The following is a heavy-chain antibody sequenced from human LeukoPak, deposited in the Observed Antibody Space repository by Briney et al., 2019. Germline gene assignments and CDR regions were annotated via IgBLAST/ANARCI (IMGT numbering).Heavy chain of an antibody. CDR2: ISAYNGNT. V-gene: IGHV1-18*01. J-gene: IGHJ4*02. CDR1: GYTFTSYG. D-gene: IGHD3-22*01. CDR3: ARVQDYYDTSGYRHLYFDY. Sequence: ASVKVSCKASGYTFTSYGISWVRQAPGQGLEWMGWISAYNGNTNYAQKLQGRVTMTTDTSTRTAYMELTSLRSDDTAVYYCARVQDYYDTSGYRHLYFDYWGQGTLVTVSP.